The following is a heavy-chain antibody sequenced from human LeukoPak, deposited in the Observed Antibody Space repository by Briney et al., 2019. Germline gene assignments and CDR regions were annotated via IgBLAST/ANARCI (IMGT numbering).Heavy chain of an antibody. CDR1: GFTFRSHW. D-gene: IGHD3-10*01. CDR2: IDGDESAT. V-gene: IGHV3-74*01. CDR3: ARDTAYGSGSNWFDP. J-gene: IGHJ5*02. Sequence: PGGSLRLSCAASGFTFRSHWMHWVRQAPGKGLIWVSRIDGDESATYYGDSVKGRFTISRDNAKNSLYLQMNSLRAEDTAVYYCARDTAYGSGSNWFDPWGQGTLVTVSS.